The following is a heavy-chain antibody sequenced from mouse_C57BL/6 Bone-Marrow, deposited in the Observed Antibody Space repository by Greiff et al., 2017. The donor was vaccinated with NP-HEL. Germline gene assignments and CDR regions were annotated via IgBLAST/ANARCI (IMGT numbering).Heavy chain of an antibody. Sequence: QVQLQQSGPGLVQPSQSLSITCTVSGFSLTSYGVHWVRQSPGKGLEWLGVIWSGGSTDYNAAFISRLSISKDNSKSQVFFKMNSLQADDTAIYYCARDGYYVGVWAYWGQGTLVTVSA. V-gene: IGHV2-2*01. CDR1: GFSLTSYG. CDR3: ARDGYYVGVWAY. D-gene: IGHD2-3*01. J-gene: IGHJ3*01. CDR2: IWSGGST.